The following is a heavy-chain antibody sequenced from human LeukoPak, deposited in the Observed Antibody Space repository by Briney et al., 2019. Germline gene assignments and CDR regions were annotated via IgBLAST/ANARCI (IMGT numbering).Heavy chain of an antibody. CDR1: GFTVSSNY. J-gene: IGHJ4*02. CDR3: VRSLRSADF. CDR2: IYSGGST. V-gene: IGHV3-53*01. Sequence: GGSLRLSCAASGFTVSSNYMSWVRQAPGKGLEWVLAIYSGGSTYYADSVKGRFTISRDNAKNTLFLQMDSLRPEDTAVYYCVRSLRSADFWGQGTLVTVSS.